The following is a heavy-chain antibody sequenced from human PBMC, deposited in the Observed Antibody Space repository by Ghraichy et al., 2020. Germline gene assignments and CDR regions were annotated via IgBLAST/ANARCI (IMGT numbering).Heavy chain of an antibody. V-gene: IGHV3-30-3*01. J-gene: IGHJ3*02. CDR1: GFTFNTYA. CDR2: VSFDGTNT. Sequence: GGSLRLSCAASGFTFNTYAMHWVRQAPGKGLEWVAVVSFDGTNTFYADSVEGRFTISRDSSKNTLYLQVNSLRPEDTAVYYCARDRGLGDYAFDIWGQGTMVTVSS. D-gene: IGHD3-10*01. CDR3: ARDRGLGDYAFDI.